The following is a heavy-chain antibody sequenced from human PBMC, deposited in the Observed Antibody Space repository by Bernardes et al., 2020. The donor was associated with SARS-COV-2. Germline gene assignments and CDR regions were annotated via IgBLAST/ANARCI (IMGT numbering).Heavy chain of an antibody. CDR2: IYWDDDR. Sequence: SGTTLSKPTQTLTLSCTFSGISFSPSGVGVGWIRQPPGKALEWPSPIYWDDDRRYSPSLKSRLTITKDTSKNQVVLTMTNMDPVDTATYYCAHRRPSTWEGDWFDPWGQGTLVTVSS. D-gene: IGHD6-13*01. CDR3: AHRRPSTWEGDWFDP. CDR1: GISFSPSGVG. J-gene: IGHJ5*02. V-gene: IGHV2-5*02.